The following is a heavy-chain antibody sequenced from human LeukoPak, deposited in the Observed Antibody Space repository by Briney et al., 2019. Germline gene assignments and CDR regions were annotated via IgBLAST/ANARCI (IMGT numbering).Heavy chain of an antibody. CDR1: GFTFSSYW. J-gene: IGHJ3*02. CDR2: ISSSSNYI. Sequence: PGGSLRLSCAASGFTFSSYWMHWVRQAPGKGLEWVSAISSSSNYIYYADSVKGRFTISRDNAKNSLYLQMNSLRVEDTDVYYCARDVGASAPDAFDIWGQGTMVTVSS. D-gene: IGHD1-26*01. V-gene: IGHV3-21*01. CDR3: ARDVGASAPDAFDI.